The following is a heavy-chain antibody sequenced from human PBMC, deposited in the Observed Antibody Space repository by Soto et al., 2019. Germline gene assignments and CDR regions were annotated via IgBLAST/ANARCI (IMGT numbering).Heavy chain of an antibody. V-gene: IGHV3-48*02. CDR3: ARDAWVTTYYLSY. Sequence: PGGSLRLSCAASGFIFSDYAMNWVRQAPGKGLEWISYISTVTSITYYADSVKGRFTIARDNAKQLVYLQMNSLRDDDTAVYYCARDAWVTTYYLSYWGQGALVTVSS. CDR2: ISTVTSIT. CDR1: GFIFSDYA. D-gene: IGHD4-17*01. J-gene: IGHJ4*02.